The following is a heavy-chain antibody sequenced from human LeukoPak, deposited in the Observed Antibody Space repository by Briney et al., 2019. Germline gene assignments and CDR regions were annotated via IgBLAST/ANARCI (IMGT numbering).Heavy chain of an antibody. CDR2: IYSNGIA. CDR3: ARRAYYDSSGYSPASGYFDL. J-gene: IGHJ2*01. D-gene: IGHD3-22*01. Sequence: PSETLSLTCTVSGGSIFGYYFNWIRQAPGQGLKWIGYIYSNGIASYNPSLRSRGTMSIATSKNQFSLRLTSVTAADTAIYYSARRAYYDSSGYSPASGYFDLWGRGTLVTVSS. CDR1: GGSIFGYY. V-gene: IGHV4-4*08.